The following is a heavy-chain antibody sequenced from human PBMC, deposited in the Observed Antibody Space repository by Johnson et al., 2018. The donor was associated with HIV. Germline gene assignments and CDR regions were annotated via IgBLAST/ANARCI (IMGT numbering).Heavy chain of an antibody. D-gene: IGHD2-15*01. Sequence: QVQLVESGGGLVQPGGSLRLSCAASGFTFSSYGMHWVRQAPGKGLEWVAFIRYDGSNKYYADSVKGRFTISRDHSNNSLYLQMNSLRAEETAVYYCARDGVVVVPGGLGAFDIWGQGTLVTVSS. CDR1: GFTFSSYG. V-gene: IGHV3-30*02. CDR2: IRYDGSNK. J-gene: IGHJ3*02. CDR3: ARDGVVVVPGGLGAFDI.